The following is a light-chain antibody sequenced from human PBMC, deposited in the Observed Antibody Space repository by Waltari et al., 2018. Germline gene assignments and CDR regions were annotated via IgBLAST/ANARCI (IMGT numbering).Light chain of an antibody. Sequence: EIVLTQSPATLSLSPGEGATLSCRASQSVGSYLAWYQHKPGQAPRLLIDDASNRATGIPGRFSGSGSGTDFTLTISSLEPEDFAVYYCQQRSNWPPFTFGPGTKVDMK. CDR3: QQRSNWPPFT. J-gene: IGKJ3*01. CDR1: QSVGSY. CDR2: DAS. V-gene: IGKV3-11*01.